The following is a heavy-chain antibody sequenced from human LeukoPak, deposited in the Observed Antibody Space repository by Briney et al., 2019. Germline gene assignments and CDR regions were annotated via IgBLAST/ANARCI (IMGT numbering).Heavy chain of an antibody. J-gene: IGHJ4*02. CDR2: IKQDGGEK. CDR1: GFTFSSYW. CDR3: ARLGARQVLDY. Sequence: GSLRLSCTASGFTFSSYWMSWVRQAPGKGLEWVANIKQDGGEKYYVDSVKGRFTISRDNAKTSLYLQLHSLRAEDTAVYYCARLGARQVLDYWGQGTLVTVSS. D-gene: IGHD4-17*01. V-gene: IGHV3-7*01.